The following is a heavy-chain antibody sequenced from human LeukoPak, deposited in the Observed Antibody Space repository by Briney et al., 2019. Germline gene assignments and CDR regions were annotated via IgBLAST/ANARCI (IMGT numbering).Heavy chain of an antibody. V-gene: IGHV1-18*01. CDR1: GYSFSNYG. CDR3: ARRIVGGHLGDY. CDR2: ISAKNGNT. D-gene: IGHD1-26*01. Sequence: ASVQVSCKASGYSFSNYGMSWVRQAPGQGLEWMGWISAKNGNTDYAQKLLDRITMTADTSTSTAYMELRGLRSDDTAVYFCARRIVGGHLGDYWGQGTLVTVSS. J-gene: IGHJ4*02.